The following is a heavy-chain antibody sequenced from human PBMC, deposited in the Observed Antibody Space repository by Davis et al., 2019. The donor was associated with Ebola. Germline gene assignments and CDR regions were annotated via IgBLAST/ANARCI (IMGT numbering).Heavy chain of an antibody. Sequence: ASVKVSCKASGYTFTGYYMHWVRQAPGQGLEWMGRINPNSGGTNYAQKFQGRVTMTRDRSISTAYMELRSLRSDDTAVYYCVKGGEHIVVVTAISPNFDYWGQGTLVTVSS. J-gene: IGHJ4*02. CDR3: VKGGEHIVVVTAISPNFDY. CDR2: INPNSGGT. D-gene: IGHD2-21*02. V-gene: IGHV1-2*06. CDR1: GYTFTGYY.